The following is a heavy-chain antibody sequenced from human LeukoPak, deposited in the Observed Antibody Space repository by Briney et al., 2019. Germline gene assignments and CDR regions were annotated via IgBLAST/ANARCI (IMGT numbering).Heavy chain of an antibody. Sequence: GGSLRLSCAASGFTVSSNYMSWVRQAPGKGLEWVSVIYSGGSTYYADSVKGRFTISRDNSKNTLYLQMNSLRAEDTAVYYCARDQGYCGGDCYTGWGQGTLVTVSS. CDR2: IYSGGST. V-gene: IGHV3-53*01. D-gene: IGHD2-21*02. CDR1: GFTVSSNY. J-gene: IGHJ4*02. CDR3: ARDQGYCGGDCYTG.